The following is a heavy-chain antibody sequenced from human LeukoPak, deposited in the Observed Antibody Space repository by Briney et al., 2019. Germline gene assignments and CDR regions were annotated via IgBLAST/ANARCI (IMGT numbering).Heavy chain of an antibody. D-gene: IGHD1-26*01. V-gene: IGHV1-69*04. J-gene: IGHJ4*02. CDR2: IIPSLDIP. CDR1: GDTFSRYA. Sequence: SVKVSCKASGDTFSRYAISWVRQAPGQGLEWMGRIIPSLDIPNYPQKFQGRVTITADKSMSTAYMEVRSLGSEDTAVYYCARSVGGATTPRFDYWGQGTLVTVSS. CDR3: ARSVGGATTPRFDY.